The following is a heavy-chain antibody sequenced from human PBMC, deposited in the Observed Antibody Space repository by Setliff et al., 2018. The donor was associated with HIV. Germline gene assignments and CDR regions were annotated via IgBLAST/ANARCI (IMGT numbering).Heavy chain of an antibody. CDR1: GDTFSNYA. V-gene: IGHV1-69*13. J-gene: IGHJ4*02. Sequence: SVKVSCKASGDTFSNYAISWVRQAPGQGLEWMGGIIPIFGTASHAQKFQGRVTITADESTSTAYMELSSLRSEDTAVYYCARDYSPTFYYYDSSGTFDYWGQGTLVTAPQ. D-gene: IGHD3-22*01. CDR3: ARDYSPTFYYYDSSGTFDY. CDR2: IIPIFGTA.